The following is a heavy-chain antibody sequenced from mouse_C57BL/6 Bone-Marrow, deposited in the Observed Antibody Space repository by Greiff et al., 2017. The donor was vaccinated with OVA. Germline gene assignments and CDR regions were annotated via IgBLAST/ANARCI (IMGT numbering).Heavy chain of an antibody. CDR2: INPNNGGT. D-gene: IGHD1-1*01. Sequence: VQLQQSGPELVKPGASLKISCKASGYTFTDYYMNWVKQSHGKSLEWIGDINPNNGGTSYNQKFKGKATLTVDKSSSTAYMELRSLTSEDSAVYYCARWHYGDWGQGTTLTVSS. V-gene: IGHV1-26*01. CDR1: GYTFTDYY. CDR3: ARWHYGD. J-gene: IGHJ2*01.